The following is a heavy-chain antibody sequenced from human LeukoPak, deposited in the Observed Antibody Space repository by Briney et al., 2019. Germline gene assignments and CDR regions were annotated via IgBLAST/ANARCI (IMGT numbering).Heavy chain of an antibody. Sequence: PGGSERLSCAASGFTFSSYWMHWVRQAPGKGLVWVSRINSGGSETTYVDSVKGRFTLSRDNAKNTLYLQMNSLRAEDTAVYYCVREDTALAYFGMDVRGRVNMATVSS. J-gene: IGHJ6*02. CDR1: GFTFSSYW. D-gene: IGHD5-18*01. CDR3: VREDTALAYFGMDV. V-gene: IGHV3-74*01. CDR2: INSGGSET.